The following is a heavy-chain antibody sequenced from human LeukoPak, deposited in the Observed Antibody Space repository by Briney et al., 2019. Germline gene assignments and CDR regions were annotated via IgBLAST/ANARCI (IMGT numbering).Heavy chain of an antibody. CDR2: IYYSGST. Sequence: KSSETLSLTCTVSGGSISSYYWSWIRQPPGKGLEWIGYIYYSGSTNYNPSLKSRVTISVDTSKNQFSLKLSSVTAADTAVYYCARATYNWNDVPFDYWDQGTLVTVSS. CDR3: ARATYNWNDVPFDY. J-gene: IGHJ4*02. CDR1: GGSISSYY. V-gene: IGHV4-59*01. D-gene: IGHD1-20*01.